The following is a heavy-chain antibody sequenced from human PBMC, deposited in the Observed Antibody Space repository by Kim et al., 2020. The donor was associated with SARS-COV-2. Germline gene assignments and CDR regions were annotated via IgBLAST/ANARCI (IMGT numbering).Heavy chain of an antibody. CDR2: IWYDGSNK. CDR1: GFTFSSFG. Sequence: GRSLRLSCAASGFTFSSFGMHWVRQAPGKGLEWVAVIWYDGSNKYYADSVKGRFTISRDNSKNTLYLQMNSLRAEDTAVYHCAREDDYGDYEGYFDYWGQGTVVTVSS. CDR3: AREDDYGDYEGYFDY. D-gene: IGHD4-17*01. J-gene: IGHJ4*02. V-gene: IGHV3-33*01.